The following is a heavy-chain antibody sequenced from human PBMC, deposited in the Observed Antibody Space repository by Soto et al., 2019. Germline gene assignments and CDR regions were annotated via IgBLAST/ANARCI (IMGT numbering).Heavy chain of an antibody. CDR3: ARTSMTRIDY. CDR2: TIPELGTS. D-gene: IGHD4-17*01. Sequence: SVKGSCKASGGFNDYAVSWVRQAPGQGLEWMGVTIPELGTSNYAQRLQGRVTITVDKATNTAYLNLTTLTSEDTAIYYCARTSMTRIDYWGQGTLVTVSS. CDR1: GGFNDYA. J-gene: IGHJ4*02. V-gene: IGHV1-69*06.